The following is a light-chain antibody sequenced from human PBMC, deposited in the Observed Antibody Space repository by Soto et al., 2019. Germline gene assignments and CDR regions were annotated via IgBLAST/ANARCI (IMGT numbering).Light chain of an antibody. J-gene: IGLJ2*01. CDR1: DSNIGASYD. CDR2: HNN. CDR3: QSYAISLGGPI. V-gene: IGLV1-40*01. Sequence: QSVLTQPPSVSGAPGQTVTISCTGSDSNIGASYDVHWCQHLPGTAPKLLIYHNNIRPSGVPDRFSGSQSGTSASLAITGLQAEDEAEYCCQSYAISLGGPIFGGGTKLPVL.